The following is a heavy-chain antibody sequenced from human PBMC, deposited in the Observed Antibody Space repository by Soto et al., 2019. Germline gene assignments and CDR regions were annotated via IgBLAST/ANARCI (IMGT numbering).Heavy chain of an antibody. V-gene: IGHV3-7*03. CDR2: INKDGSQK. CDR1: GLTFRSYA. J-gene: IGHJ4*02. CDR3: VRELALAY. D-gene: IGHD1-1*01. Sequence: PGEYVTISRAGSGLTFRSYAMSWVRQAPGKGLEWVANINKDGSQKNYVDSVKGRFTIARDNGQNSLSLQINSLRVEDTAVYYCVRELALAYWGQGALVTVSS.